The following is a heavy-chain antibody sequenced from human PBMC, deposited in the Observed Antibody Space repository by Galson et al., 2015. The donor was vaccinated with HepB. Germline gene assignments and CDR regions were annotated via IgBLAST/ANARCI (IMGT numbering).Heavy chain of an antibody. CDR1: GFTFSNAW. J-gene: IGHJ4*02. Sequence: SLRLSCAASGFTFSNAWMSWARQAPGKGLEWVSAISGSGGSTYYADSVKGRFTISRDNSKNTLYLQMNSLRAKDTAVYYCAKGSDTAMVADYWGQGTLVTVSS. CDR2: ISGSGGST. CDR3: AKGSDTAMVADY. D-gene: IGHD5-18*01. V-gene: IGHV3-23*01.